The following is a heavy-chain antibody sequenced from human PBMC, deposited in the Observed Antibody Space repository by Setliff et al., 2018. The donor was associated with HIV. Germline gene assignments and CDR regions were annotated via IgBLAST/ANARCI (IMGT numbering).Heavy chain of an antibody. Sequence: GGSLRLSCAASGFTFSNCDMHWVRQAPGKGLAWVTVIWYDGSDKYYADSVKGRFTISTDNSKKTLSLQMNSLRAVTVRNVAAVDCWGQGTLVTVSS. D-gene: IGHD6-19*01. CDR3: VDC. J-gene: IGHJ4*02. V-gene: IGHV3-33*01. CDR2: IWYDGSDK. CDR1: GFTFSNCD.